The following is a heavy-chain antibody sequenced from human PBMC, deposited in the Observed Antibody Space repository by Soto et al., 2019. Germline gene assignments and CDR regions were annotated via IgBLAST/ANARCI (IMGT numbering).Heavy chain of an antibody. D-gene: IGHD6-19*01. CDR1: GYSFTXYY. CDR2: INPSGGST. V-gene: IGHV1-46*01. CDR3: ARESASVADSYYYVMDA. Sequence: GASVKVCCEASGYSFTXYYMYWVRQAPGQGREWMGIINPSGGSTSYAQKFQGRVTMTRDTSTSTVYMELSSLRSEDTAVYYCARESASVADSYYYVMDAWGQGTTVTVSS. J-gene: IGHJ6*02.